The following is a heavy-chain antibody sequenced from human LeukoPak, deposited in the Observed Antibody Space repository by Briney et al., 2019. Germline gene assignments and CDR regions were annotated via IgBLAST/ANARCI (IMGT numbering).Heavy chain of an antibody. CDR1: GFTFDDYA. CDR3: AKDRGAVTTSRFGY. CDR2: ISWNSGSI. V-gene: IGHV3-9*03. Sequence: GGSLRLSCAASGFTFDDYAMHWVRQAPGKGLEWVSGISWNSGSIGYADSVKGRFTISRDNAKNSLYLQMNSLRAEDMALYYCAKDRGAVTTSRFGYWGQGTLVTVSS. D-gene: IGHD4-4*01. J-gene: IGHJ4*02.